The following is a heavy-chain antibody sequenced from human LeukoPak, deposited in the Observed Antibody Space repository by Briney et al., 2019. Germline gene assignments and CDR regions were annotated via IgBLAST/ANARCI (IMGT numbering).Heavy chain of an antibody. J-gene: IGHJ4*02. CDR3: AKRAGRQWVGRGVFDY. Sequence: GGSLRLSCAASGFTFSSYAMSWVRQAPGKGLEWVSAISGSGGSTSYADSVKGRFTISRDNSKNTLYLQMNSLRAEDTAVYYLAKRAGRQWVGRGVFDYWGQGTLVTVSS. D-gene: IGHD6-19*01. V-gene: IGHV3-23*01. CDR2: ISGSGGST. CDR1: GFTFSSYA.